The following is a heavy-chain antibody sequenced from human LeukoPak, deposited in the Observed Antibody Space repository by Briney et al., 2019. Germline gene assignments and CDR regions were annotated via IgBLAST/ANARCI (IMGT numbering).Heavy chain of an antibody. CDR1: GYTFTGYY. V-gene: IGHV1-2*02. CDR3: ASLVAVAGATGYYYYGMDV. CDR2: INPNSGGT. Sequence: GASVKVSCKASGYTFTGYYMHWVRQAPGQGLEWMGWINPNSGGTNYAQKFQGRVTMTRDTSISTAYMELGRLRSDDTAVYYCASLVAVAGATGYYYYGMDVWGQGTTVTVSS. J-gene: IGHJ6*02. D-gene: IGHD6-19*01.